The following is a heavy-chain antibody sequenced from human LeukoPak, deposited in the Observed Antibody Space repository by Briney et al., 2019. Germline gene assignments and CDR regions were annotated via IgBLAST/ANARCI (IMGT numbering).Heavy chain of an antibody. V-gene: IGHV1-69*05. D-gene: IGHD4-23*01. Sequence: SVKVSCKASGGTFSSYAISWVRQAPGQGLEWMGGIIPIFGTANYAQKFQGRVTITTDESTSTAYMELSSLRSEDTAVYYCASIPGVVTEGAFDIWGQGTMVTVSS. CDR2: IIPIFGTA. CDR1: GGTFSSYA. J-gene: IGHJ3*02. CDR3: ASIPGVVTEGAFDI.